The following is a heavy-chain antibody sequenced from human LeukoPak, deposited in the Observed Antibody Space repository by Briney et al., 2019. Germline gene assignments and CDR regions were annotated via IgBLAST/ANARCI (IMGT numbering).Heavy chain of an antibody. D-gene: IGHD3-10*01. CDR3: ERDRYYGSGPYYGMDV. CDR2: ISSDGGYK. CDR1: GFTFSSYS. V-gene: IGHV3-30-3*01. Sequence: GRSLRLSCAASGFTFSSYSMHWVRQAPGQGLEWVALISSDGGYKYYADSVEGRFTISRDTSENTLYLQMNSLRPEDTAVYYCERDRYYGSGPYYGMDVWGQGTTVIVSS. J-gene: IGHJ6*02.